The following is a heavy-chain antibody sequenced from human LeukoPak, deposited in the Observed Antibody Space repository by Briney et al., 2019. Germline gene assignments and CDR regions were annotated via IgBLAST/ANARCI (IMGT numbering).Heavy chain of an antibody. CDR2: FSGSGSPI. D-gene: IGHD3/OR15-3a*01. J-gene: IGHJ4*02. CDR3: ARDAYGAWTSD. CDR1: GFTFSSYE. V-gene: IGHV3-48*03. Sequence: GGSLRLSCVASGFTFSSYEMNWVRQAPGKGLEGVAYFSGSGSPIYYADSVRGRFTISRDNAKNSLYLQMNSLRAEDTAVYYCARDAYGAWTSDWGQGTLVTVSS.